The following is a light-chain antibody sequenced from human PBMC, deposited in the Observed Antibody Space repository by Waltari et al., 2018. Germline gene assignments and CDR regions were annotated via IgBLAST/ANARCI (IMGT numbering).Light chain of an antibody. CDR3: LQYNHWPPWT. J-gene: IGKJ1*01. CDR2: DAY. CDR1: QSVGSK. Sequence: EIEMTQSPATLSVSPGERATLSCRASQSVGSKLAWYQPKPGQAPRRLIYDAYTRATGIPARFTGSGSGTEFTLTISSLQSEDFAVYHCLQYNHWPPWTFGQGTKVEIK. V-gene: IGKV3-15*01.